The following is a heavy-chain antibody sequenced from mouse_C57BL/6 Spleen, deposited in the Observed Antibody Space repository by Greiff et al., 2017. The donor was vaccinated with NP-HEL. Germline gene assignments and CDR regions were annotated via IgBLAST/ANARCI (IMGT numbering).Heavy chain of an antibody. CDR2: IDPSDSYT. J-gene: IGHJ1*03. V-gene: IGHV1-50*01. CDR3: ARGGEGNYWYFDV. D-gene: IGHD2-1*01. Sequence: QVQLQQPGAELVKPGASVKLSCKASGYTFTSYWMQWVKQRPGQGLEWIGEIDPSDSYTNYNQKFKGKATLTVDTSSSTAYMQLSSLTSEDSAVYYGARGGEGNYWYFDVWGTGTTVTVSS. CDR1: GYTFTSYW.